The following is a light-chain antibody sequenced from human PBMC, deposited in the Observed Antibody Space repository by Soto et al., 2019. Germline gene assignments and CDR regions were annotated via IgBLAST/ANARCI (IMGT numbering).Light chain of an antibody. J-gene: IGKJ4*01. V-gene: IGKV3D-15*01. Sequence: EIVLTQSPATLSLSPGERATLSCRASQSVNTFLAWYQQKPGQAPRLLISGASIRATDIPARFSGSGSGTEFSLTISSLQSEDFAVYYCQQYNDWPLTFGGGTKVDIK. CDR1: QSVNTF. CDR2: GAS. CDR3: QQYNDWPLT.